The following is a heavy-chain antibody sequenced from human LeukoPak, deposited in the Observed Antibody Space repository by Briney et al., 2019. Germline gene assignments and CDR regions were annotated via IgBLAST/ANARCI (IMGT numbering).Heavy chain of an antibody. CDR3: ASLWFGELLPFDY. D-gene: IGHD3-10*01. J-gene: IGHJ4*02. Sequence: SETLSLTCTVSGGSISYSSYYWGWIRQTPGKGLEWIGTIYYSGSTYYNPSLKSRVTISVDTSKNQFSLKLSSVTAADTAVYYCASLWFGELLPFDYWGQGTLVTVSS. CDR1: GGSISYSSYY. CDR2: IYYSGST. V-gene: IGHV4-39*01.